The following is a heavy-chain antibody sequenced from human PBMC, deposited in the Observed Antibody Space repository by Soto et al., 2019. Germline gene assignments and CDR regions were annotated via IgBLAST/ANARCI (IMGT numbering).Heavy chain of an antibody. D-gene: IGHD3-3*01. CDR3: ARDRAEITIFGVVAIEYFQH. CDR2: IIPIFGTA. J-gene: IGHJ1*01. V-gene: IGHV1-69*12. CDR1: GGTFSSYA. Sequence: QVQLVQSGAEVKKPGSSVKVSCKASGGTFSSYAISWVRQAPGQGLEWMGGIIPIFGTANYAQKFQGRVTITADESXVTXYXALSSLRSEDTAVYYCARDRAEITIFGVVAIEYFQHGGQGTLVTVSS.